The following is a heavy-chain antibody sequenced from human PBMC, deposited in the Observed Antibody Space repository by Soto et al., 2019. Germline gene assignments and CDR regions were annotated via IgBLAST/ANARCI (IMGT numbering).Heavy chain of an antibody. D-gene: IGHD2-2*01. CDR3: AREGTCSSTSCQTSVSFGMEV. V-gene: IGHV1-18*01. J-gene: IGHJ6*02. CDR1: GYTFASYG. Sequence: QVQLVQSGAEVKKPGASVKVSCKASGYTFASYGISWVRQAPGQWLEWMGWISAYNGNTNYAQKLQGRVTMTTDTFTRTAYMEVRSRRSDDTAVYYCAREGTCSSTSCQTSVSFGMEVWGQGTTVTVSS. CDR2: ISAYNGNT.